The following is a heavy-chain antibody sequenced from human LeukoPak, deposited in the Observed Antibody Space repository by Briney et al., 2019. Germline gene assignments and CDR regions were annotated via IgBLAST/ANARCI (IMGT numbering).Heavy chain of an antibody. V-gene: IGHV3-23*01. J-gene: IGHJ4*02. Sequence: GGSLRLSCAASGFTFSSYAMSWVRQAPGKGLEWVSVISASGSSTYHADSVKGRFTISRDNSKNTLYLQMNSLRAEDTAVYFCATVWSSTWWHHFDSWGQGTLVTVSS. CDR3: ATVWSSTWWHHFDS. CDR1: GFTFSSYA. CDR2: ISASGSST. D-gene: IGHD6-13*01.